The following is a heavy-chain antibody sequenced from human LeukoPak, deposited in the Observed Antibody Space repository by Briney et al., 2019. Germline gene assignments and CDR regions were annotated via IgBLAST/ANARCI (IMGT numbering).Heavy chain of an antibody. CDR3: AKRGGKWLVPVDY. V-gene: IGHV3-9*03. CDR1: GFTFDDYA. CDR2: ICWNSGSI. Sequence: PGGSLRLSCAASGFTFDDYAMHWVRQAPGKGLEWVSGICWNSGSIGYADSVKGRFTISRDNAKNSLYLQMNSLRAEDVALYYCAKRGGKWLVPVDYWGQGTLVTVSS. D-gene: IGHD6-19*01. J-gene: IGHJ4*02.